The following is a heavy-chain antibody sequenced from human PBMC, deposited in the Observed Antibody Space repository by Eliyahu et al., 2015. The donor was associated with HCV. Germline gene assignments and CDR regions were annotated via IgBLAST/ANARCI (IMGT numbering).Heavy chain of an antibody. CDR2: MRXGSGGSTT. Sequence: QVHLVESGGGVVEPGGSLRLSCAASGLTLNDYYMNYFPQAPGKGLEWXSHMRXGSGGSTTFYAASVRGRFXISRXNTENSVHLQMNSLRVEDTAVYYCGAFNQAQNYWGQGVLVTVSS. CDR1: GLTLNDYY. V-gene: IGHV3-11*01. D-gene: IGHD1-14*01. CDR3: GAFNQAQNY. J-gene: IGHJ4*02.